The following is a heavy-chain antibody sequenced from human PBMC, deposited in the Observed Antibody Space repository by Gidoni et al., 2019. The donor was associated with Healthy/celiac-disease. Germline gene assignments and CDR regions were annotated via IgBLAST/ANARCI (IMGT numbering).Heavy chain of an antibody. CDR1: GFTFSNAW. V-gene: IGHV3-15*01. J-gene: IGHJ6*02. CDR2: IKSKTDGGTT. Sequence: EVQLVESGGGLVKPGGSLRLSCAASGFTFSNAWRSWVRQAPGKGLEWVGRIKSKTDGGTTDYAAPVKGRFTISRDDSKNTLYLQMNSLKTEDTAVYYCTTNYDYAPGGMDVWGQGTTVTVSS. D-gene: IGHD3-16*01. CDR3: TTNYDYAPGGMDV.